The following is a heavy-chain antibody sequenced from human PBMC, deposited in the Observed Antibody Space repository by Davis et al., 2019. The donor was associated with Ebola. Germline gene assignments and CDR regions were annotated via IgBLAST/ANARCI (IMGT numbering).Heavy chain of an antibody. D-gene: IGHD6-19*01. Sequence: GESLKISCAASGFNIRGYWMSWVRQAPGKGLEWVSSISSSSSYIYYADSVKGRFTISRDNAKNLLYLQMNSLRAEDTAVYYCARDTFGSGWVGYFDYWGQGTLVTVSS. CDR3: ARDTFGSGWVGYFDY. V-gene: IGHV3-21*01. J-gene: IGHJ4*02. CDR1: GFNIRGYW. CDR2: ISSSSSYI.